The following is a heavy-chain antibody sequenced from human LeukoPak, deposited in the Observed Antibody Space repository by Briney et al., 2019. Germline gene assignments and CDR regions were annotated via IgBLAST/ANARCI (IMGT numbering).Heavy chain of an antibody. CDR2: IIPIFGTA. D-gene: IGHD3-22*01. Sequence: GASVKVSRKASGGTFSSYAISWVRQAPGQGLEWMGGIIPIFGTANYAQKFQGRVTITADESTSTAYMELSSLRSEDTAVYYCARGGYYYDSSGFPEDYWGQGTLVTVSS. V-gene: IGHV1-69*13. CDR1: GGTFSSYA. CDR3: ARGGYYYDSSGFPEDY. J-gene: IGHJ4*02.